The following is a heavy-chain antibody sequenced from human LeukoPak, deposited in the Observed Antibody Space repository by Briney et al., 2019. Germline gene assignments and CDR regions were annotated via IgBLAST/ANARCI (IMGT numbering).Heavy chain of an antibody. Sequence: SVKVSCKASGGTFSNHAFSWVRQAPGQGPEWMGGIIPIDDSTNYVQKFQDRVMITADEATNIIYMELGSLKSEDTAEYYCARHSGHSSWYYGLDVWGQGTTVIVSS. D-gene: IGHD6-13*01. CDR2: IIPIDDST. CDR1: GGTFSNHA. CDR3: ARHSGHSSWYYGLDV. J-gene: IGHJ6*02. V-gene: IGHV1-69*01.